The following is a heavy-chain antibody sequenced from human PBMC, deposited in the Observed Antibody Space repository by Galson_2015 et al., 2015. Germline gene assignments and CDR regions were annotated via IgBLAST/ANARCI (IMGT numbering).Heavy chain of an antibody. CDR3: AKVSDYYDSSGAHFDY. J-gene: IGHJ4*02. CDR1: GFTFSSYA. CDR2: ISGSGGST. D-gene: IGHD3-22*01. Sequence: SLRLSCAASGFTFSSYAMSWVRQAPGKGLEWVSAISGSGGSTYYADSVEGRFTISRDNSKNTPYLQMNSLRAEDTAVYYCAKVSDYYDSSGAHFDYWGQGTLVTVSS. V-gene: IGHV3-23*01.